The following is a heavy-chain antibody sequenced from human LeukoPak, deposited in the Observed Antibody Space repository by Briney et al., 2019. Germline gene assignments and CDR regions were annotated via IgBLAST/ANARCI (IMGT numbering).Heavy chain of an antibody. D-gene: IGHD3-10*01. Sequence: PGGSLRLSCAASGFAFSSYAVTWVRQAPGKGLEWVSYTSGSGNSTNYADSVKGRFTISRDNSKNTLYLQMNSLRAEDTALYYCELGGVWGQGTVVTVSP. V-gene: IGHV3-23*01. CDR1: GFAFSSYA. J-gene: IGHJ3*01. CDR2: TSGSGNST. CDR3: ELGGV.